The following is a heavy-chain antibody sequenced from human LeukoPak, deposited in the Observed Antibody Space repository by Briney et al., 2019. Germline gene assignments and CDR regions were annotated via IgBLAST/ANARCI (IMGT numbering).Heavy chain of an antibody. CDR3: AKDPDYYYYYGMDV. CDR2: ISYDGSNK. CDR1: GFTFSSYG. Sequence: GGSLRLSCAASGFTFSSYGMHWVRQAPGKGLEWVAVISYDGSNKYYADSVKGRFTISRDDSKNTLYLQMNSLRAEDTAVYYCAKDPDYYYYYGMDVWGQGTTVTVSS. V-gene: IGHV3-30*18. J-gene: IGHJ6*02.